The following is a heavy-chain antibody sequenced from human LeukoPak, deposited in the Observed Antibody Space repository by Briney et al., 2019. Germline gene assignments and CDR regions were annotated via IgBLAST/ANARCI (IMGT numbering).Heavy chain of an antibody. CDR3: ARDSLFYDFWSGYQPRYGMDV. V-gene: IGHV4-31*03. Sequence: SETLSLTCTVSGGSISSGGYYWSWIRQHPGKGLEWIGYIYYSGSTYYNPSLKSRVTISVDTSKNQFSLKLSSVTAADTAVYYCARDSLFYDFWSGYQPRYGMDVWGQGTTVAVSS. J-gene: IGHJ6*02. D-gene: IGHD3-3*01. CDR2: IYYSGST. CDR1: GGSISSGGYY.